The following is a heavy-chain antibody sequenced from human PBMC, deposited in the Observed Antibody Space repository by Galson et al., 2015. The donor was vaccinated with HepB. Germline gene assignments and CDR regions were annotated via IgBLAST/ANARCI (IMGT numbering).Heavy chain of an antibody. CDR3: ARAGVAGTIRDYYYYYMDV. D-gene: IGHD6-19*01. CDR1: GYTFTSYD. CDR2: MNPNSGNT. V-gene: IGHV1-8*01. J-gene: IGHJ6*03. Sequence: SVKVSCKASGYTFTSYDINWVRQATGQGLEWMGWMNPNSGNTGYAQKFQGRVTMTRNTSISTAYMELSSLRSEDTAVYYCARAGVAGTIRDYYYYYMDVWGKGTTVTVSS.